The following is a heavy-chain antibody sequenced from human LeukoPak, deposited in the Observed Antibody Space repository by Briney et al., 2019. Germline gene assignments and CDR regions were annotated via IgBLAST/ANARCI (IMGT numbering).Heavy chain of an antibody. V-gene: IGHV3-53*01. CDR3: AREGHYYDSSGYSV. CDR2: IYSGGST. D-gene: IGHD3-22*01. CDR1: GFTFSSYG. Sequence: GGSLRLSCAASGFTFSSYGMHWVRQAPGKGLEWVSVIYSGGSTYYADSVKGRFTISRDNSKNTLYLQMNSLRAEDTAVYYCAREGHYYDSSGYSVWGQGTLVTVSS. J-gene: IGHJ4*02.